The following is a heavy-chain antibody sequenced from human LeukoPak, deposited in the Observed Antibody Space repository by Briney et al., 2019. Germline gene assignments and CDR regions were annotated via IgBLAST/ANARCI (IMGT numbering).Heavy chain of an antibody. D-gene: IGHD3-22*01. Sequence: GGALRLSCAASGFTFSSYSMKWVRQAPGKGVEGVSSISSSSSYIYYADSVKGRFTISRDNAKNSLYLQMNSLRAEDTAVYYCARAPRYDSSGSDYWGQGTLVTVSS. CDR3: ARAPRYDSSGSDY. CDR2: ISSSSSYI. J-gene: IGHJ4*02. CDR1: GFTFSSYS. V-gene: IGHV3-21*01.